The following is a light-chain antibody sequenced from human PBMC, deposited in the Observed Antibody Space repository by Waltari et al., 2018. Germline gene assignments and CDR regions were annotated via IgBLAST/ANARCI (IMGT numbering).Light chain of an antibody. CDR2: RSD. Sequence: QSVLSQPPSASGTPGQRVTISCAGRASNIGETVVNWYQQVPARAPKLLIYRSDLRPPGGPARCSASKSGTSASLAISGLQSEDEADYYCATWEERPSGHGVFGGGTKVTVL. CDR3: ATWEERPSGHGV. CDR1: ASNIGETV. J-gene: IGLJ3*02. V-gene: IGLV1-44*01.